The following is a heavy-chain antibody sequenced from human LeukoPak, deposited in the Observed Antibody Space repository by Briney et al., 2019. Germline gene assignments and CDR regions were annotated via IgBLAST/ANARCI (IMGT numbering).Heavy chain of an antibody. V-gene: IGHV3-48*01. CDR3: ARDVRHRYCSSSSCYWGWLDP. D-gene: IGHD2-2*01. J-gene: IGHJ5*02. CDR2: ISSSSTTI. Sequence: PGGSLRLSCAASGFTFSSYSMMWVRQAPGKGLEWVSYISSSSTTIHYADSVKGRFTISRDNAKNSVYLQMNSLRAEDTAVYYCARDVRHRYCSSSSCYWGWLDPWGQGTLVTVSS. CDR1: GFTFSSYS.